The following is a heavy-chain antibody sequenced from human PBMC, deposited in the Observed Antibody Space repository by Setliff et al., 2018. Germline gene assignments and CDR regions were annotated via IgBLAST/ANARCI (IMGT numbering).Heavy chain of an antibody. CDR3: AGSPANGGHDAFDV. D-gene: IGHD6-25*01. V-gene: IGHV3-21*01. J-gene: IGHJ3*01. CDR1: GFTFSTYS. Sequence: GGSLRLSCAASGFTFSTYSMHWVRQAPGKGLEWVSSISDSSIYIYYVDSVKGRFTISRDNTQNSLYLQMDSLRAEDTAVYYCAGSPANGGHDAFDVWGQGTMVTVSS. CDR2: ISDSSIYI.